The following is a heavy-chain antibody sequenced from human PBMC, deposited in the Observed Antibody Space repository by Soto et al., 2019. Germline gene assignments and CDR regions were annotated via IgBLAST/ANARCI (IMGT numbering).Heavy chain of an antibody. CDR2: IYPSDSDT. CDR1: GYSFTRYW. CDR3: ARQRDDRGGYFDY. J-gene: IGHJ4*02. V-gene: IGHV5-51*01. D-gene: IGHD3-22*01. Sequence: RGESLKISCKGSGYSFTRYWIGWVRQMPGKGLEWMGIIYPSDSDTRYSPSFQGQVTISVDKSFNTAYLQWSSLKASDTAMYYCARQRDDRGGYFDYWGQGTLVTVSS.